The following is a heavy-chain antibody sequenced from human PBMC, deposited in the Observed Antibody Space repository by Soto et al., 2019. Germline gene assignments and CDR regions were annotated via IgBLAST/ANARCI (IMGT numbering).Heavy chain of an antibody. V-gene: IGHV4-61*01. D-gene: IGHD3-3*01. CDR2: IYYSGST. CDR1: GGSVSSGSYY. Sequence: SETLSLTCTVSGGSVSSGSYYWSWIRQPPGKGLEWIGYIYYSGSTNYNPSLKRRVTTSVDTSKNQFSLKLSSVTAADPAVYYCARSSTIFGASTDYWGQGTLATVSS. CDR3: ARSSTIFGASTDY. J-gene: IGHJ4*02.